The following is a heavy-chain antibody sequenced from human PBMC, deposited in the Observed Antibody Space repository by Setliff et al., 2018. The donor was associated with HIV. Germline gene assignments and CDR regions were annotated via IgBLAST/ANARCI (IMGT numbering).Heavy chain of an antibody. J-gene: IGHJ3*02. CDR2: ISHSGATI. CDR3: ARAKGSGTYVFDI. D-gene: IGHD2-15*01. V-gene: IGHV3-48*03. Sequence: GGSLRLSCSASGFTFSDYEINWVRQAPGKGLEWISYISHSGATIYYADSVKGRFTISRDNVKNSLYLQMNSLRAEDTAVYYCARAKGSGTYVFDIWGQGTMVTVSS. CDR1: GFTFSDYE.